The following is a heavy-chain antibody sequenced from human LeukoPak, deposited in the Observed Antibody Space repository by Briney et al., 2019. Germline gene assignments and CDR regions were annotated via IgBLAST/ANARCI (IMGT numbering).Heavy chain of an antibody. CDR1: GYTFTGYY. J-gene: IGHJ4*02. Sequence: ASVKVSCKTSGYTFTGYYMHWVRQAPGQGLEWMGIINPSGGSTSYAQKFQGRVTMTRDTSISTAYMEPSRLRSDDTAVYYCARGGEASLLWFGELSADYWGQGTLVTVSS. CDR3: ARGGEASLLWFGELSADY. D-gene: IGHD3-10*01. V-gene: IGHV1-2*02. CDR2: INPSGGST.